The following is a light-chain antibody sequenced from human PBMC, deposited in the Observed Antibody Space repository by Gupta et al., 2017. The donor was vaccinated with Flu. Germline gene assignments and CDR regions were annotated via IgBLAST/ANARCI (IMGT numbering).Light chain of an antibody. V-gene: IGKV1-5*03. Sequence: GDRVTITCRASQSVSGWLAWYQQKPGKAPKLLIYEASTLEDGVPSRFSGSGSGTEFTLTISSRQPGDFATYYCQHYNNVPWTFGQGTKVEIK. CDR1: QSVSGW. CDR2: EAS. CDR3: QHYNNVPWT. J-gene: IGKJ1*01.